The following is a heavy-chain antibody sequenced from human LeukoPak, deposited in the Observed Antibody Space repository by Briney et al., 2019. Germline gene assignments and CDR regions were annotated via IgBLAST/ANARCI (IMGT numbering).Heavy chain of an antibody. CDR3: ARGRGGYYGSGSYFDY. CDR1: GGSFSGYY. J-gene: IGHJ4*02. V-gene: IGHV4-34*01. D-gene: IGHD3-10*01. CDR2: INHSGST. Sequence: PSETLSLTCASYGGSFSGYYWSWIRQPPGKGLEWIGEINHSGSTNYNPSLKSRVTISVDTSKNQFSLKLSSVTAADTAVYYCARGRGGYYGSGSYFDYWGQGTLVTVSS.